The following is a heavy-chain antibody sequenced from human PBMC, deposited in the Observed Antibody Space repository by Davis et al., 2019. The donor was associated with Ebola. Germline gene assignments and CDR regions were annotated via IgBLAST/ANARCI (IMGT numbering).Heavy chain of an antibody. CDR2: IYYSGST. CDR3: ARDRGQLGWWFDY. V-gene: IGHV4-39*02. CDR1: GGSISSSSYY. J-gene: IGHJ4*02. D-gene: IGHD2-15*01. Sequence: SETLSLTCTVSGGSISSSSYYWGWIRQPPGKGLEWIGSIYYSGSTYYNPSLKSRVTISVDTSKNQFSLKLSSVTAADTAVYYCARDRGQLGWWFDYWGQGTLVTVSS.